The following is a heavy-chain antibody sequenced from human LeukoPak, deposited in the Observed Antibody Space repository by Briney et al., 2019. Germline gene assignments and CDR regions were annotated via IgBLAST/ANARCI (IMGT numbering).Heavy chain of an antibody. CDR3: AKGSFGSGSYPFDY. D-gene: IGHD1-26*01. J-gene: IGHJ4*02. Sequence: GGSLRLSCAASGLTFSSYAMSWVRQAPGKGLEWVSAISAGGGSTYYADSVKGRFTISRDNSKNTLYLQMNSLRAEDTALYYCAKGSFGSGSYPFDYWGQGTLVTVSS. CDR2: ISAGGGST. V-gene: IGHV3-23*01. CDR1: GLTFSSYA.